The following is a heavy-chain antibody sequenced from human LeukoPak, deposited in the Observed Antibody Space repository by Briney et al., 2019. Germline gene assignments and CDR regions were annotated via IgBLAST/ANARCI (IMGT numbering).Heavy chain of an antibody. CDR1: GYTLTELS. Sequence: ASVKVSCKVSGYTLTELSMHWVRQAPGKGLEWMGGFDPEDGETIYAQKFQGRVTMTEDTSTDTAYMELSSLRSEDTAVYYCATDLALRYYGSGSYYFGDWGQGTLVTVSS. CDR2: FDPEDGET. CDR3: ATDLALRYYGSGSYYFGD. V-gene: IGHV1-24*01. D-gene: IGHD3-10*01. J-gene: IGHJ4*02.